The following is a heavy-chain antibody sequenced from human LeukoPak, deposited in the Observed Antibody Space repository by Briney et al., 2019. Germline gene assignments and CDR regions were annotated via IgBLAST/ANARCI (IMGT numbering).Heavy chain of an antibody. CDR2: IYTSGST. CDR3: ARQYSDILTGYHRGELYWYFDL. CDR1: GGSISSYY. V-gene: IGHV4-4*07. D-gene: IGHD3-9*01. J-gene: IGHJ2*01. Sequence: PSETLSLTCTVSGGSISSYYWSWIRQPAGKGLEWIGRIYTSGSTNHNPSLKSRVTMSVDTSKNQFSLKLSSVTAADTAVYYCARQYSDILTGYHRGELYWYFDLWGRGTLVTVSS.